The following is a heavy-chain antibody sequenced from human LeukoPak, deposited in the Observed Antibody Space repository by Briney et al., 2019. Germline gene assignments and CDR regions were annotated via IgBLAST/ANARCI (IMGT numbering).Heavy chain of an antibody. D-gene: IGHD3-10*01. Sequence: ASLKVSCRASGYTFTGYYMHWVRQAPGQGLEWMGWINPNSGGTNYAQKFQGRVTMTRDTSISTAYMELSRLRSDDTAVYYCARDYYGSGSFRYYYGMDVWGQGTTVTVSS. CDR1: GYTFTGYY. J-gene: IGHJ6*02. V-gene: IGHV1-2*02. CDR2: INPNSGGT. CDR3: ARDYYGSGSFRYYYGMDV.